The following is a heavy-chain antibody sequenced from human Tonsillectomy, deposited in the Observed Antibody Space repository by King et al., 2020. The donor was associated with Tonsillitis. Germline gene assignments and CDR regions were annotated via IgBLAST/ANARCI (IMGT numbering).Heavy chain of an antibody. Sequence: VQLVESGGGLVQPGGSLRVSCAGSGFIFGSYWMSWVRQAPGKGPEWVAHIRQDGRETYYLDSVEGRFTISRDNAKKSLFLQMNSLRADDTAVYYCAREFRVVIGTRYYFYYMDVWGEGTTVTVSS. J-gene: IGHJ6*03. CDR3: AREFRVVIGTRYYFYYMDV. D-gene: IGHD3-22*01. CDR2: IRQDGRET. V-gene: IGHV3-7*01. CDR1: GFIFGSYW.